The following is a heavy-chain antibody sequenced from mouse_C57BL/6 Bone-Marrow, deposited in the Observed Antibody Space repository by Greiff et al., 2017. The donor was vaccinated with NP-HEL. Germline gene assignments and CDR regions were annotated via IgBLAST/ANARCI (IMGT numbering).Heavy chain of an antibody. CDR2: ISSGGSYT. J-gene: IGHJ3*01. Sequence: EVMLVESGGDLVKPGGSLKLSCAASGFTFSSYGMSWVRQTPDKRLEWVATISSGGSYTYYPDSVKGRFTISRDNAKNTLYLQMSSLKSEDTAMYYCANSGAYWGQGTLVTVSA. CDR3: ANSGAY. V-gene: IGHV5-6*01. CDR1: GFTFSSYG. D-gene: IGHD4-1*01.